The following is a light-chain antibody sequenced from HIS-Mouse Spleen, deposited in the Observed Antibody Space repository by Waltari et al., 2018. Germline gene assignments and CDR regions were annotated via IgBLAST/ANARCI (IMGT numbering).Light chain of an antibody. CDR3: QSYDSSLSGSV. J-gene: IGLJ2*01. Sequence: QSVLTQPPSVSGAPGQRVTISCTGSSSNIGAGYDVHWYQQLPGTAPKLPIYGKRIRHTGSPDRLYGSKSGTSASLAITGLQAEDEADYYCQSYDSSLSGSVFGGGTKLTGL. V-gene: IGLV1-40*01. CDR1: SSNIGAGYD. CDR2: GKR.